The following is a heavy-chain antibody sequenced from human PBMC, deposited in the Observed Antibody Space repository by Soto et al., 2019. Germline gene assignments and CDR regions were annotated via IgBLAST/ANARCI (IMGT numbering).Heavy chain of an antibody. Sequence: QVQLVQSGAEVRKPGASVKVSCKASGYIFTTFGIGWVRQAPGQGLEWMGWNSAYNGNRNFAQNVRDRVTMTTDTSTNTAHMELRSLRSDDTAVYYCARDGGTGLDYWGQGTLVTVSS. V-gene: IGHV1-18*01. J-gene: IGHJ4*02. CDR3: ARDGGTGLDY. CDR2: NSAYNGNR. CDR1: GYIFTTFG. D-gene: IGHD1-1*01.